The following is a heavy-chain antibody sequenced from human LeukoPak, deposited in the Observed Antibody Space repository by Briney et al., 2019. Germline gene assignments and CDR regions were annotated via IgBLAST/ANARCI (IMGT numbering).Heavy chain of an antibody. CDR3: AKDVKVGAHYFDY. CDR2: ISYDGSNK. Sequence: GGSLRLSCAASGFTFSSYGMHWVRQAPGKGLEWVAVISYDGSNKYYADSVKGRFTISRDNSKNTLYLQMNSLRAADTAVYYCAKDVKVGAHYFDYWGQGTLVTVSS. CDR1: GFTFSSYG. J-gene: IGHJ4*02. D-gene: IGHD1-26*01. V-gene: IGHV3-30*18.